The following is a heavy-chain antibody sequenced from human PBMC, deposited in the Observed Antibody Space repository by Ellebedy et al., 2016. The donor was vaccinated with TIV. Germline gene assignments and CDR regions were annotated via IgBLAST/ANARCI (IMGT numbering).Heavy chain of an antibody. Sequence: MPSETLSLTCTVSGGSISSYYWSWIRQPPGKGLEWIGYIYYSGSTNYNPSLKSRVTILVDTSKNQFSLKLSSVTAADTAVYYCARLYSGFWSGYSGYFDYWGQGTLVTVSS. CDR2: IYYSGST. CDR3: ARLYSGFWSGYSGYFDY. J-gene: IGHJ4*02. CDR1: GGSISSYY. V-gene: IGHV4-59*08. D-gene: IGHD3-3*01.